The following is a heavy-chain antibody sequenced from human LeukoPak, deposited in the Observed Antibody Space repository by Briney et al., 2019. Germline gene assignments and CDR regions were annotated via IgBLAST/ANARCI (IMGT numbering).Heavy chain of an antibody. Sequence: SETLSLTCSVSGGSNSAYYWSWIRQPPGKGLEWIGYINYSGRTDYNPSLKGRVTISVDKSKNQFSLELSSVTAADTAVYYCARNFDYWGQGTLATVSS. CDR2: INYSGRT. CDR1: GGSNSAYY. V-gene: IGHV4-59*08. CDR3: ARNFDY. J-gene: IGHJ4*02.